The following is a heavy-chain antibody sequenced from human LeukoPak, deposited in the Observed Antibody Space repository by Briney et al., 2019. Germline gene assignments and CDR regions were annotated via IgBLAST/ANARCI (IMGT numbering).Heavy chain of an antibody. V-gene: IGHV1-69*05. J-gene: IGHJ4*02. Sequence: SVKVSCKASGGTFSSYAISWVRQAPGQGLEWMGGIIPIFGTANYAQKFQGRVTITTDESTSTAYMELSSLRSEDTAVYYCARGGWFGELFKPTDYWGQGTLVTVSS. CDR1: GGTFSSYA. D-gene: IGHD3-10*01. CDR2: IIPIFGTA. CDR3: ARGGWFGELFKPTDY.